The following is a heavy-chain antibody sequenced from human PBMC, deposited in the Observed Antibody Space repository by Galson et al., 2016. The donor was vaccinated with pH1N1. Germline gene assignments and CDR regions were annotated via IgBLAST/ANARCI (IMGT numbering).Heavy chain of an antibody. CDR3: ARNGYGDYVGYFDY. CDR1: GFSLSTSGVG. D-gene: IGHD4-17*01. Sequence: PALAKPTQTLTLTCTFSGFSLSTSGVGVGWIRQPPGKALEWLALIYWDDDKRYSPSLKSRLTITKDTYKNQVVLTMTNMDPVDTATYYCARNGYGDYVGYFDYWGQGTLVTVSS. J-gene: IGHJ4*02. V-gene: IGHV2-5*02. CDR2: IYWDDDK.